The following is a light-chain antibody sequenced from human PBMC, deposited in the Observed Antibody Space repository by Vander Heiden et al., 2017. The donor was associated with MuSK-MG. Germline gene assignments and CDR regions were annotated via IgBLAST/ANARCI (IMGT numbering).Light chain of an antibody. Sequence: QSVLTQPPSASGTPGQRVTISCSGSSSNSGRNTDNWYQSLTRTAHKHAIFYNNMLRSGVPDTCSGSTSGTSTAVAIIGLQSEDEAAYYCAAWDDSLNGLVVFGGGTKLTVL. J-gene: IGLJ2*01. V-gene: IGLV1-44*01. CDR1: SSNSGRNT. CDR2: YNN. CDR3: AAWDDSLNGLVV.